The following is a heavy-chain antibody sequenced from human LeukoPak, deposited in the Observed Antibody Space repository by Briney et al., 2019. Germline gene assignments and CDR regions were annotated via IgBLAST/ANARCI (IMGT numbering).Heavy chain of an antibody. CDR1: GFTYSTYS. Sequence: GGSLRLSCAASGFTYSTYSMNWVRQDPGRGLEWVSVIYNGGTTHYADSVKGRFTISRDHSQNTLYLQMNSLRVEDTAVYYCAREGASSLVRGVIGYWGPGTLVTVST. V-gene: IGHV3-53*01. CDR2: IYNGGTT. D-gene: IGHD3-10*01. J-gene: IGHJ4*02. CDR3: AREGASSLVRGVIGY.